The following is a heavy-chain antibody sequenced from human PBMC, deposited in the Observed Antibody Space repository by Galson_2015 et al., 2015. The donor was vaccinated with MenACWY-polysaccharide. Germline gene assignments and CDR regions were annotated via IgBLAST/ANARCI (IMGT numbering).Heavy chain of an antibody. CDR1: GFPFSSYA. D-gene: IGHD4-23*01. Sequence: SLRLSCAASGFPFSSYAIHWVRQAPGKGLEWVAVISYDGSDKYYADSVKGRFTISRDNPKNTLYLQMNSLRAEDTAVYYCAKPCYGGNSYGAFNIWGQGTMVTVSS. CDR2: ISYDGSDK. J-gene: IGHJ3*02. V-gene: IGHV3-30*18. CDR3: AKPCYGGNSYGAFNI.